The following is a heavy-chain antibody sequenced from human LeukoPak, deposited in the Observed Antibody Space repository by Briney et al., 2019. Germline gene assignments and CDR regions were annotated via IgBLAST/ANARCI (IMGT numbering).Heavy chain of an antibody. V-gene: IGHV1-69*13. CDR2: IIPIVGTT. J-gene: IGHJ4*02. D-gene: IGHD3-22*01. CDR1: GGTFSSYA. Sequence: ASVTVSCKASGGTFSSYAFSWVRQAPGQGLGWMGGIIPIVGTTNYAQMFQGRVTIAADESTSTAYMELSSLRSEDTAVYYCARGGYYYDSSGYSHLPDYWGQGTLVTVSA. CDR3: ARGGYYYDSSGYSHLPDY.